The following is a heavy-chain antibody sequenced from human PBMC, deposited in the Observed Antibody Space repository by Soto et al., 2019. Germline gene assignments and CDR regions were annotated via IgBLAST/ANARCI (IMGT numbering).Heavy chain of an antibody. Sequence: ASVKGSWKASGYTFTSSGISWGRQSPGQGLEWMGWISGYNGNTNYAQNLQGRVTMTTDTSTSTAYMELTSLRSDDTAVYYRAREALYYDSSGLDYSRQGTLVTVSS. CDR3: AREALYYDSSGLDY. J-gene: IGHJ4*02. V-gene: IGHV1-18*01. D-gene: IGHD3-22*01. CDR2: ISGYNGNT. CDR1: GYTFTSSG.